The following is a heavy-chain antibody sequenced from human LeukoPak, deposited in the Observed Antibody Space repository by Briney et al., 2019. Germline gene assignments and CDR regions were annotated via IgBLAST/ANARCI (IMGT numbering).Heavy chain of an antibody. V-gene: IGHV4-39*01. CDR3: ARIIRGYSYGPHNWFDY. CDR2: IYYSGST. CDR1: GGSISSSSYY. J-gene: IGHJ4*02. D-gene: IGHD5-18*01. Sequence: SETLSLTYTVSGGSISSSSYYWGWIRQPPGKGLEWIGSIYYSGSTYYNPSLKSRVTISVDTSKNQFSLKLSSVTAADTAVYYCARIIRGYSYGPHNWFDYWGQGTLVTVSS.